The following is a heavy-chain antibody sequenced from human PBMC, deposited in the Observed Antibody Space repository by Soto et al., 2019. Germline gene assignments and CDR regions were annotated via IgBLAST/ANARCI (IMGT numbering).Heavy chain of an antibody. CDR2: ISGSGGTI. V-gene: IGHV3-23*01. D-gene: IGHD2-15*01. J-gene: IGHJ6*02. Sequence: GGSLGLSCAASGFSLSSYAMSWVRQAPGKGLEWVSAISGSGGTIYYADSVKGRFTISRDNAKNSLYLQMNSLRDEDTAVYYCARDGGDIVVVVPAGADGMDVWGQGTTVTVSS. CDR3: ARDGGDIVVVVPAGADGMDV. CDR1: GFSLSSYA.